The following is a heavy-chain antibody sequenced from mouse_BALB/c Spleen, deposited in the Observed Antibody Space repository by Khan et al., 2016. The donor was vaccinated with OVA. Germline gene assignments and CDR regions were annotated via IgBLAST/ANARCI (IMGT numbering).Heavy chain of an antibody. CDR3: ARSYDNDGAWFVY. CDR1: GSKFTDYV. CDR2: MYPGSGTT. D-gene: IGHD2-4*01. V-gene: IGHV1-77*01. J-gene: IGHJ3*01. Sequence: QVQLQQSGPELVKPGASVKMSCKASGSKFTDYVISCVKQSTGQGLEWIGDMYPGSGTTYYNARLEGTTTLTADTTSTTAYMQFRSLTSEDAAVYFCARSYDNDGAWFVYWGQGTLVTVSA.